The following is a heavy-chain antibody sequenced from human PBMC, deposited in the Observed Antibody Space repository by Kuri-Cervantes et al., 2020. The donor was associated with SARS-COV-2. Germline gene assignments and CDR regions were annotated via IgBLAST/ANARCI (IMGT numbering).Heavy chain of an antibody. CDR2: VRGKANNYAT. Sequence: KVSCKASGYTFIDYYIHWVRQASGKGLEWVGRVRGKANNYATAYAASVKGRFTISRDDLKNMAYLQMNSLKTEDTAVYYCTTLIDYWGQGALVTVSS. V-gene: IGHV3-73*01. J-gene: IGHJ4*02. CDR3: TTLIDY. CDR1: GYTFIDYY.